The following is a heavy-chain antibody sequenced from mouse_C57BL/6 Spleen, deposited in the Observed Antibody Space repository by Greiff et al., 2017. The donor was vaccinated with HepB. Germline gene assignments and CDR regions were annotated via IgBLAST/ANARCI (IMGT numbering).Heavy chain of an antibody. CDR1: GFNIKNTY. CDR3: ASGQLRLRGGYYAMDY. J-gene: IGHJ4*01. V-gene: IGHV14-3*01. D-gene: IGHD3-2*02. Sequence: VQLQQSVAELVRPGASVKLSCTASGFNIKNTYMHWVKQRPEQGLEWIGRIDPANGNTKYAPKFQGKATITADTSSNTAYLQLSSLTSEDTAIYYCASGQLRLRGGYYAMDYWGQGTSVTVSS. CDR2: IDPANGNT.